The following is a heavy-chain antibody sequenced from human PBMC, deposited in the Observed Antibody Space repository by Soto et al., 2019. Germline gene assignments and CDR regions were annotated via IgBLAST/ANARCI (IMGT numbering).Heavy chain of an antibody. V-gene: IGHV2-26*01. CDR3: ARTPRGYSSSWYDY. J-gene: IGHJ4*02. D-gene: IGHD6-13*01. CDR2: IFSNDEK. CDR1: GFSLSNARMG. Sequence: QVTLKESGPVLVKPTETLTLTCTVSGFSLSNARMGVSWIRQPPGKALEWLAHIFSNDEKSYSTSLKSRLTIXKXTXXSQVVLTMTNMDPVDTATYYCARTPRGYSSSWYDYWGQGTLVTVSS.